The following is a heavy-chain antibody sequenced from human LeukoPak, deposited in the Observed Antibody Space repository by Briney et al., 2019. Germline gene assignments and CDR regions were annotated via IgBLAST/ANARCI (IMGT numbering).Heavy chain of an antibody. V-gene: IGHV4-34*01. Sequence: PSETLSLTCAVYGGSFSGYYWSWIRQPPGKGLEWIGEINHSGSTNYNPSLKSRVTISVDTSKNQFSLKLSSVTAADTAVYYCARDVIAAPIINYYGMDVWGQGTTVTVSS. CDR1: GGSFSGYY. CDR2: INHSGST. CDR3: ARDVIAAPIINYYGMDV. D-gene: IGHD6-13*01. J-gene: IGHJ6*02.